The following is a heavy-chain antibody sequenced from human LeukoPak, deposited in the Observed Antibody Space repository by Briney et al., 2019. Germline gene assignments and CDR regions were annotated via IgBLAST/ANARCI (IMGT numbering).Heavy chain of an antibody. CDR1: GGSISNYY. CDR3: ASGLQFRILDY. Sequence: SETLSLTCTVSGGSISNYYWNWIRQPAGKGLEWIGRIYTSGSTNYNPSLKSRVTMSVDTSKNQISLKLSSVTAADMAVYYCASGLQFRILDYWGQGTLVTVSS. V-gene: IGHV4-4*07. CDR2: IYTSGST. J-gene: IGHJ4*02. D-gene: IGHD5-24*01.